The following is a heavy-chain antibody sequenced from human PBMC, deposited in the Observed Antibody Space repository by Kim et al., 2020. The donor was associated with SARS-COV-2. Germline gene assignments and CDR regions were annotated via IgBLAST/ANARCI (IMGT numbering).Heavy chain of an antibody. CDR3: ARDPQITDDYYYGMDV. V-gene: IGHV1-69*13. D-gene: IGHD3-16*01. Sequence: SVKVSCKASGGTFSSYAISWVRQAPGQGLEWMGGIIPIFGTANYAQKFQGRVTITADESTSTAYMELSSLRSEDTAVYYCARDPQITDDYYYGMDVWGQGTTVTVSS. J-gene: IGHJ6*02. CDR1: GGTFSSYA. CDR2: IIPIFGTA.